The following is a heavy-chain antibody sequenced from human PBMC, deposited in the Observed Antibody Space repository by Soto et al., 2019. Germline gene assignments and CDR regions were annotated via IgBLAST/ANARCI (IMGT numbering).Heavy chain of an antibody. CDR1: GYTFTSYA. CDR2: INAGNGNT. J-gene: IGHJ4*02. CDR3: ARPNGIEIPTFFDY. Sequence: ASVKVSCKASGYTFTSYAMHWVRQAPGQRLEWMGWINAGNGNTKYSQKFQGRVTITRDTSASTAYMELGSLRSEDTAVYYCARPNGIEIPTFFDYWGQGTLVTVSS. V-gene: IGHV1-3*01. D-gene: IGHD1-26*01.